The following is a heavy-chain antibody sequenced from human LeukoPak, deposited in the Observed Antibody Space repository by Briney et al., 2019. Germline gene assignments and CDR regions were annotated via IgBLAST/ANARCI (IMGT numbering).Heavy chain of an antibody. J-gene: IGHJ4*02. CDR2: IYYSGST. V-gene: IGHV4-59*01. CDR1: GGSISSYY. D-gene: IGHD3-22*01. CDR3: ARRPNYYDSSLDY. Sequence: SETLSLTCTVSGGSISSYYWSWIRQPPGKGLEWIGYIYYSGSTNYNPSFKSRVTISVDTSKNQFSLKLSSVTAADTAVYYCARRPNYYDSSLDYWGQGTLVTVSS.